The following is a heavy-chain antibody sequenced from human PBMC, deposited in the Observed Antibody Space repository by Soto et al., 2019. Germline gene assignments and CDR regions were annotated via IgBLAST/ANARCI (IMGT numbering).Heavy chain of an antibody. J-gene: IGHJ4*02. CDR3: AADISSGLFDY. CDR2: ISGSGGST. CDR1: GFTFSSYA. D-gene: IGHD3-22*01. Sequence: PGGSLRLSCAASGFTFSSYAMSWVRQAPGKGLEWVSAISGSGGSTYYADSVKGRFTISRDMSTSTAYMELSSLRSEDTAVYYCAADISSGLFDYWGQGTLVTVSS. V-gene: IGHV3-23*01.